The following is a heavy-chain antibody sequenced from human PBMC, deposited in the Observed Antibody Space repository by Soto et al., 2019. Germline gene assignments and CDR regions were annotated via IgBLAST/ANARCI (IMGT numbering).Heavy chain of an antibody. CDR2: ITGSGSGV. D-gene: IGHD7-27*01. CDR1: GFTFSTYS. CDR3: VRDNAWAFDY. Sequence: GGSLRLSCAASGFTFSTYSMNWVRQAPGKGLEWFSYITGSGSGVSYADPVKGRVTISRDNAKNSLYLQMTSLRDEDTVVYYCVRDNAWAFDYWGHGTLVTVSS. V-gene: IGHV3-48*02. J-gene: IGHJ4*01.